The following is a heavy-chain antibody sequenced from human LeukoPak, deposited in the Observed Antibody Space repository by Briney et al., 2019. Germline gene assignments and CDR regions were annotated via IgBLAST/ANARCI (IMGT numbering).Heavy chain of an antibody. J-gene: IGHJ4*02. V-gene: IGHV3-66*01. CDR2: IYSGGST. Sequence: GGSLRLSCAASGFTVSSNYMSWVRQAPGKGLEWVSVIYSGGSTYYADSVKGRFTISRDNSKNTLYLQMNSLRAEDTAVYYCARGGEDYDFWSGYYWGQGTLVTVSS. CDR1: GFTVSSNY. D-gene: IGHD3-3*01. CDR3: ARGGEDYDFWSGYY.